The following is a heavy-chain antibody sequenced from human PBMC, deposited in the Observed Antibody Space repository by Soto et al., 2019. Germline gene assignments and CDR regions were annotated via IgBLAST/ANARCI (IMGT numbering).Heavy chain of an antibody. CDR2: IYYSGST. CDR1: GGSISSGGYY. V-gene: IGHV4-31*03. CDR3: ARATVGYCSGGSCFGLVWFDP. D-gene: IGHD2-15*01. J-gene: IGHJ5*02. Sequence: PSETLSLTCTVSGGSISSGGYYWSWIRQHPGKGLEWIGYIYYSGSTYYNPSLKSRVTISVDTSKNQFSLKLSSVTAADTAVYYCARATVGYCSGGSCFGLVWFDPWGQGTLVTAPQ.